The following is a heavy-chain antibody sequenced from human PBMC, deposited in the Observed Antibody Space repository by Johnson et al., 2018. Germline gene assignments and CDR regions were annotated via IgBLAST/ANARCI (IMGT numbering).Heavy chain of an antibody. V-gene: IGHV1-8*01. CDR2: TNPNSGNT. J-gene: IGHJ4*02. D-gene: IGHD6-19*01. CDR3: AREEAVAGRPFKY. Sequence: VQLLESGAEVKKPGASVKVSCKASGYTFTSYDINWVRQATGQGLEWMGWTNPNSGNTGYAQKVKGRVTMTRNTSISTAYMELSSLRSEDTAVYYCAREEAVAGRPFKYWGQGTLVTVSS. CDR1: GYTFTSYD.